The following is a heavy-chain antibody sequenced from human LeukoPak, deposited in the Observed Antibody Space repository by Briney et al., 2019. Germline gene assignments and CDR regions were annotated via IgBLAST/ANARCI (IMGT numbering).Heavy chain of an antibody. V-gene: IGHV1-69*05. CDR1: GYTFTSYG. D-gene: IGHD2-2*01. J-gene: IGHJ6*03. CDR3: ARGPAHCSSTSCYRYMDV. CDR2: IIPIFGTA. Sequence: ASVKVSCKASGYTFTSYGISWVRQAPGQGLEWMGGIIPIFGTANYAQKFQGRVTITTDESTSTAYMELSSLRSEDTAVYYCARGPAHCSSTSCYRYMDVWGKGTTVTVSS.